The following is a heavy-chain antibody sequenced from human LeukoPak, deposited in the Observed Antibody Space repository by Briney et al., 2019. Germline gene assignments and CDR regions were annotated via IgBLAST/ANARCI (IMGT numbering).Heavy chain of an antibody. CDR1: GFTFSSYW. J-gene: IGHJ3*02. D-gene: IGHD3-22*01. CDR2: FKQDVSEK. V-gene: IGHV3-7*01. Sequence: GGSLRLSCAASGFTFSSYWMSWVRQAPGKGLEWVANFKQDVSEKYYVDSVKGRFTISRDNAKNSLYLQMNSLRAEDTAVYYCARRTYYYDSSGYDDAFDIWGQGTMVTVSS. CDR3: ARRTYYYDSSGYDDAFDI.